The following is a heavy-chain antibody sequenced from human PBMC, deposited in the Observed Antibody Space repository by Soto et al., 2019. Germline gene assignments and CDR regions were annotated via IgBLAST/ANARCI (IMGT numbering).Heavy chain of an antibody. J-gene: IGHJ4*02. Sequence: GESLKISCEGSGYTFSDYWIGWVRHVPGKGLEWVGTIYAGDSDTRYGPSFEGQVTMSVDKSISTAYLHWSSLKASDSAIYYCARQHPLDSSAWYNWGQGTLVTV. V-gene: IGHV5-51*01. CDR3: ARQHPLDSSAWYN. CDR2: IYAGDSDT. CDR1: GYTFSDYW. D-gene: IGHD6-19*01.